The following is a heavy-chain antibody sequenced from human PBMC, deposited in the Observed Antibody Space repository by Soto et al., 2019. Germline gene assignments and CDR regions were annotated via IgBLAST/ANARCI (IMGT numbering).Heavy chain of an antibody. CDR2: IDSSGTIT. J-gene: IGHJ4*02. Sequence: EVQLVESGGGLVQPGGSLRLSCAASGFTFYTYSMSWVRQAPGKGLEWISYIDSSGTITYYADSVKGRFTLSRDNAKNTLYLQMSSLRAEDTAVYYCTRVQSLYIGYPFDYWGQGKMVTVSS. CDR1: GFTFYTYS. D-gene: IGHD6-25*01. V-gene: IGHV3-48*01. CDR3: TRVQSLYIGYPFDY.